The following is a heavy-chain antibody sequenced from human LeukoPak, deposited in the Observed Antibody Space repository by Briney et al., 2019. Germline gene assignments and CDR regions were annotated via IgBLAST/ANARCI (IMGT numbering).Heavy chain of an antibody. CDR1: GYTFTSYD. CDR3: ARGPAAGNWFDP. D-gene: IGHD6-13*01. Sequence: ASVKVSCKASGYTFTSYDINWVRQATGQGLEWMGWMNPNSGNTGYAQKFQDRVTITRNTSISTAYMELSSLRSEDTAVYYCARGPAAGNWFDPWGQGTLVTVSS. V-gene: IGHV1-8*03. CDR2: MNPNSGNT. J-gene: IGHJ5*02.